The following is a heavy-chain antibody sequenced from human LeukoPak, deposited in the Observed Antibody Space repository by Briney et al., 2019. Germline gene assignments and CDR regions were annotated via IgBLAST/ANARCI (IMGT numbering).Heavy chain of an antibody. CDR2: INPSGGST. CDR3: ARDGDNWNDEAINWFDP. Sequence: GASVKVSCKASGYTFTGYYMHWVRQAPGQGLEWMGIINPSGGSTSYAQKFQGRVTMTRDMSTSTVYMELSSLRSEDTAVYYCARDGDNWNDEAINWFDPWGQGTLVTVSS. CDR1: GYTFTGYY. V-gene: IGHV1-46*01. J-gene: IGHJ5*02. D-gene: IGHD1-20*01.